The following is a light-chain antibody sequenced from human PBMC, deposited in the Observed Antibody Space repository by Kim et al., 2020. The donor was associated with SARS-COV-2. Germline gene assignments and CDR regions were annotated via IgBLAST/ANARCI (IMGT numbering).Light chain of an antibody. V-gene: IGLV6-57*03. CDR1: SGSIASNY. Sequence: KPVTISCTRSSGSIASNYVQWYQQRPGSVPTTVIYEDNERPSGVPDRFSGSIDSSSNSASLTISGLKTEDEADYYCQSYDSSNHEVFGGGTQLTVL. CDR2: EDN. J-gene: IGLJ2*01. CDR3: QSYDSSNHEV.